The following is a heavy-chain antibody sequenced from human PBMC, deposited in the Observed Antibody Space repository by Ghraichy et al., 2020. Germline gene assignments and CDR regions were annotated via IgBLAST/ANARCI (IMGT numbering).Heavy chain of an antibody. CDR1: GYSFTSYW. D-gene: IGHD2-15*01. V-gene: IGHV5-51*01. J-gene: IGHJ4*02. CDR2: IYPGDSDT. CDR3: ARHIKPRMDCSGGSCYSPFDY. Sequence: GESLNISCKGSGYSFTSYWIGWVRQMPGKGLEWMGIIYPGDSDTRYSPSFQGQVTISADKSISTAYLQWSSLKASDTAMYYCARHIKPRMDCSGGSCYSPFDYWGQGTLVTVSS.